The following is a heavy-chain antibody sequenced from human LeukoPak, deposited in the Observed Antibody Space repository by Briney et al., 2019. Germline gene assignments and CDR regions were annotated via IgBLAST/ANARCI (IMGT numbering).Heavy chain of an antibody. CDR2: IYYSGST. CDR3: ARACHYYDSSGYYLGTFDI. J-gene: IGHJ3*02. CDR1: GGSISSYY. Sequence: SETLSLTCTVSGGSISSYYWSWIRQPPGKGLEWIGYIYYSGSTNYNPSLKSRVTISVDTSKNQFSLKLSSVTAADTAVYYCARACHYYDSSGYYLGTFDIWGQGTMVTVSS. D-gene: IGHD3-22*01. V-gene: IGHV4-59*01.